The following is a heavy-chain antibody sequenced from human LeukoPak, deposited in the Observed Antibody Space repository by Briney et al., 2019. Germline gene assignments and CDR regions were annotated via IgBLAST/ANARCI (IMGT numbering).Heavy chain of an antibody. D-gene: IGHD4-17*01. V-gene: IGHV4-59*01. CDR3: ARAVPGAGYFDY. J-gene: IGHJ4*02. CDR1: GGSISSYY. CDR2: IYYSGST. Sequence: SETLSLTCTVSGGSISSYYWSWIRQPPGKGLEWIGYIYYSGSTNYNPSLKSRVTISVDTSKNRFSLKLSSVTAADTAVYYCARAVPGAGYFDYWGQGTLVTVSS.